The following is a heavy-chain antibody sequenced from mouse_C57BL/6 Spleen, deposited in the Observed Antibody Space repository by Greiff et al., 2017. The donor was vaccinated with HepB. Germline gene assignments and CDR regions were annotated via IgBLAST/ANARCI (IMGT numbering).Heavy chain of an antibody. D-gene: IGHD2-2*01. CDR2: IYPRSGNT. CDR1: GYTFTSYG. CDR3: ARNGYPDWFAY. J-gene: IGHJ3*01. Sequence: VQLQQSGAELARPGASVKLSCKASGYTFTSYGISWVKQRTGQGLEWIGEIYPRSGNTYYNEKFKGKATLTADKSSSTAYMELRSLTSEDSAVYFCARNGYPDWFAYWGQGTLVTVSA. V-gene: IGHV1-81*01.